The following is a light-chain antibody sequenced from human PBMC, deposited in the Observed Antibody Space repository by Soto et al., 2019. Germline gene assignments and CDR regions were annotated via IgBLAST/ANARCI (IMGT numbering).Light chain of an antibody. J-gene: IGLJ1*01. CDR1: SSDIGGYNY. V-gene: IGLV2-14*01. CDR3: YSYTTSSTRV. CDR2: DVS. Sequence: QSALTQPAPVSGSPGQSITISCTGTSSDIGGYNYVSWYQQHPGKAPKLMIYDVSNRHSGVSNRFSGSKSGNTASLTISGLQAEDEADYYCYSYTTSSTRVFGTGTKLTVL.